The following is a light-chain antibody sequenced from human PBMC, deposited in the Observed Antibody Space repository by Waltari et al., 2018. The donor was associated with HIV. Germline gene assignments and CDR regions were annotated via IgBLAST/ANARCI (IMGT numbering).Light chain of an antibody. CDR3: SSYTSSSTYV. CDR2: EVT. V-gene: IGLV2-14*01. J-gene: IGLJ1*01. Sequence: QSALTQPASVSGSPGQSITISCTGTSSDVGDYKYVSWYQQHPGKAPKLMIDEVTYRPSGVSNRVSGSKSGNTASLTISGLQAEDEADYYCSSYTSSSTYVFGTGTKVTVL. CDR1: SSDVGDYKY.